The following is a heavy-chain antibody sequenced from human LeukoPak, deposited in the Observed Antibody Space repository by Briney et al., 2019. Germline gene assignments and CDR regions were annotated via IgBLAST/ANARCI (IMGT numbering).Heavy chain of an antibody. CDR3: ARLTYGDHHS. D-gene: IGHD4-17*01. CDR1: GGSISSSSYY. CDR2: IYYSGST. J-gene: IGHJ5*02. Sequence: NPSETLSLTCTVSGGSISSSSYYWGWIRQPPGKGLEWIGSIYYSGSTYYNPSLKSRVTISVDTSKNQFSLKLSSVTAADTAVYYCARLTYGDHHSWGQGTLVTVSS. V-gene: IGHV4-39*01.